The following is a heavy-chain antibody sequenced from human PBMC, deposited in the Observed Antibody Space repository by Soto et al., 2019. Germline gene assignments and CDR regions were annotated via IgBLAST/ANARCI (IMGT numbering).Heavy chain of an antibody. J-gene: IGHJ5*02. V-gene: IGHV3-23*01. D-gene: IGHD2-2*01. CDR3: AKDPIVPAAHNWFDP. CDR1: GFTFSSYA. Sequence: GALRLSCAASGFTFSSYAMSWVRQAPGEGLGWVSAISGSGGSTYYADSVKGRFTISRDNSKNTLYLQMNSLRAEDTAVYYCAKDPIVPAAHNWFDPWGQGTLVTVSS. CDR2: ISGSGGST.